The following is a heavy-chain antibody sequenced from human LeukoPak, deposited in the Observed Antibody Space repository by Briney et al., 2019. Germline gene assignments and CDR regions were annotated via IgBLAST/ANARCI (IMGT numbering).Heavy chain of an antibody. D-gene: IGHD2-15*01. Sequence: GGSLRLSCAASGFTFSSYAMSWVRQAPGKGLEWVSGTSGSGGSTYYAGSVKGRFTISRDNSKNTLYLQMNSLRVEDAAVYYCAKNGGSQCYSHLDSWGQGTLVTVSS. V-gene: IGHV3-23*01. J-gene: IGHJ4*02. CDR2: TSGSGGST. CDR1: GFTFSSYA. CDR3: AKNGGSQCYSHLDS.